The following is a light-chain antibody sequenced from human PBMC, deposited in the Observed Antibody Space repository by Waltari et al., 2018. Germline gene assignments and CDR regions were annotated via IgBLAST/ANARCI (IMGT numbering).Light chain of an antibody. CDR1: SSDVGGYNY. J-gene: IGLJ1*01. Sequence: QSALTQPASVSGSPGQSITISCTGTSSDVGGYNYVSCYQQHPGKAPKLMIYDVSNRPSGVSNRLAGSKSGNTASLTISGLQAEDEADYYCSSYTSSSTPGVFGTGTKVTVL. V-gene: IGLV2-14*03. CDR3: SSYTSSSTPGV. CDR2: DVS.